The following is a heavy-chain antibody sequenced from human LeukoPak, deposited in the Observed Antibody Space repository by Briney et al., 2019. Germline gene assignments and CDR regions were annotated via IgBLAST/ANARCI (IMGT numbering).Heavy chain of an antibody. D-gene: IGHD3-10*01. CDR3: ARALVGSGRGYYYYGMDV. Sequence: ASVKVSCKASGYTFTSYGISWVRQAPGQGLEWMGWISAYNGNTNYAQKLQGRVTMTTDTSTSTAYMELRSLRSDDTAVYYCARALVGSGRGYYYYGMDVWGQGTTVTVSS. J-gene: IGHJ6*02. CDR1: GYTFTSYG. V-gene: IGHV1-18*01. CDR2: ISAYNGNT.